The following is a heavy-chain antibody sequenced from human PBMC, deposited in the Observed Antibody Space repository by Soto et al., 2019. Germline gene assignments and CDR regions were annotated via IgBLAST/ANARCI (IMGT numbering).Heavy chain of an antibody. Sequence: QVQLQESGPGLVRPSRTLSLTCAVSSGSISSYNWWSWVRQPPGKGLEWIGEIFQSEHTKYNPSLKSRVTMPVDKSKTQFSLNLTSVTAADTAVYYCARHGSFDLAGHFDLWVQGPLVTVSS. CDR2: IFQSEHT. V-gene: IGHV4-4*02. D-gene: IGHD3-3*01. CDR3: ARHGSFDLAGHFDL. CDR1: SGSISSYNW. J-gene: IGHJ4*02.